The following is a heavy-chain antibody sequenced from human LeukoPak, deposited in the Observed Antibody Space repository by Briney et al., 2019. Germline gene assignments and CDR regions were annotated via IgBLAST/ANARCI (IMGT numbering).Heavy chain of an antibody. V-gene: IGHV4-59*01. CDR2: IYYTGDT. J-gene: IGHJ3*02. CDR1: GGSLTNYY. Sequence: SETLSLTCTVSGGSLTNYYWSWIRQSPGKGLEWIGYIYYTGDTNYNPSLKSRVTISLDTSENQFSLKLSSVTAADTAVFYCARSYSRVHGFHIWGQGTMVTVSS. CDR3: ARSYSRVHGFHI. D-gene: IGHD6-13*01.